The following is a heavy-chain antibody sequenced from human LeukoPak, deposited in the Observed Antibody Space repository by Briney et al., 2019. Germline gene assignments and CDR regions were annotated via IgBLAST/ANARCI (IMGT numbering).Heavy chain of an antibody. V-gene: IGHV3-13*01. CDR1: GFTFSSYD. CDR3: ARVGMTTVTTGAMDV. Sequence: GGSLRLSCAASGFTFSSYDMHWVRQATGKGLEWVSAIGTAGDTYYPGSVKGRFTISRENAKNSLYLQMNSLRAGDTAVYYCARVGMTTVTTGAMDVWGQGTTVTVSS. CDR2: IGTAGDT. D-gene: IGHD4-17*01. J-gene: IGHJ6*02.